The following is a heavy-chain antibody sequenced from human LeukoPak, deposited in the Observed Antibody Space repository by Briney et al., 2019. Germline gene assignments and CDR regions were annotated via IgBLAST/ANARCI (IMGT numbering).Heavy chain of an antibody. Sequence: ASVKVSCKASGYTFTGYYMHWVRQAPGQGLEWMGWINPNSGGTNYAQKFQGRVTMTRDTSISTAYMELSRLRSDDTAVYYCARAVPAAHGGFDYWGQGTLVTVSS. V-gene: IGHV1-2*02. D-gene: IGHD2-2*01. CDR3: ARAVPAAHGGFDY. CDR1: GYTFTGYY. CDR2: INPNSGGT. J-gene: IGHJ4*02.